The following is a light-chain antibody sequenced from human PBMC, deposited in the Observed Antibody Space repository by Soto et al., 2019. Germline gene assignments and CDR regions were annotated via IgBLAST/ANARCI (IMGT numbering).Light chain of an antibody. Sequence: EIVLTQSPGTLSLSPWERATLSCRASQSVRSSYLAWYQQKPGQAPRLLIYGASSRATGIPDRFSGRGSGTDFTLTISRLEPEDFAVYYCQQYGSSPWAFGPGTKVDIK. V-gene: IGKV3-20*01. CDR1: QSVRSSY. J-gene: IGKJ1*01. CDR3: QQYGSSPWA. CDR2: GAS.